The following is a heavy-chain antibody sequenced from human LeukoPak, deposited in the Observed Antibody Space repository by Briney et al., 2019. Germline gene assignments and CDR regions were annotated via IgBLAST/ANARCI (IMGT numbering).Heavy chain of an antibody. V-gene: IGHV3-64D*09. J-gene: IGHJ4*02. D-gene: IGHD1-26*01. CDR1: GFTFSSYG. CDR2: ISNKGGST. Sequence: GGSLRLSCSASGFTFSSYGMHWVRQAPGKGQEYVSGISNKGGSTYYADSVKGRFTISRDNSKNTLHLQMSSLRADDTAVYYCVKSGTWADFDSWGQGTLVTVSS. CDR3: VKSGTWADFDS.